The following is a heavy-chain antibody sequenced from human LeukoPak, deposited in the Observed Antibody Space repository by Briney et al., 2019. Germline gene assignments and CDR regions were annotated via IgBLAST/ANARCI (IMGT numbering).Heavy chain of an antibody. CDR1: VGSISSSSYY. CDR3: ARRGILTGYTYWYFDL. V-gene: IGHV4-39*01. Sequence: SETLSLTCTVSVGSISSSSYYWGWIRQPPGKGLEWIGSIYYSGTTYYNPSLKSRVTISVDTSKNQFSLKLSSVTGDDTAVYYCARRGILTGYTYWYFDLWGRGTLVTVSS. D-gene: IGHD3-9*01. J-gene: IGHJ2*01. CDR2: IYYSGTT.